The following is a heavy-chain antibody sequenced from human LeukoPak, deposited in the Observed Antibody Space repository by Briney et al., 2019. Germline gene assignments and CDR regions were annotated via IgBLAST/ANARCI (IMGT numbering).Heavy chain of an antibody. CDR1: GGTFSSYA. V-gene: IGHV1-69*05. J-gene: IGHJ4*02. Sequence: SVKVSCKASGGTFSSYAISWVRQAPGQGLEWMGRIIPIFGTANYAQKFQGRVAITTDPSTSTAYMELSSLRSEDTAVYYCARAWTYGSGSAFDYWGQGTLVTVSS. CDR2: IIPIFGTA. D-gene: IGHD3-10*01. CDR3: ARAWTYGSGSAFDY.